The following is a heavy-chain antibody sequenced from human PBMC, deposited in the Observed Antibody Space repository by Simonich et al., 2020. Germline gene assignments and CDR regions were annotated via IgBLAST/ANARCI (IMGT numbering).Heavy chain of an antibody. J-gene: IGHJ3*02. CDR3: AREGLLLDAFDI. CDR2: ISEDVSNK. Sequence: QVQLVESGGGVVQPGRSLRLSCAASGFTFSSYAMHWVRQAPGKGLEWVAVISEDVSNKYYADSVKGRFTISRDNSKNTLYLQMNSLRAEDTAVYYCAREGLLLDAFDIWGQGTMVTVSS. D-gene: IGHD2-15*01. V-gene: IGHV3-30*07. CDR1: GFTFSSYA.